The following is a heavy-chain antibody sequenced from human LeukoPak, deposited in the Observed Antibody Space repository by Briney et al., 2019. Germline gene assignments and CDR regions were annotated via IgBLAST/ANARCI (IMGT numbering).Heavy chain of an antibody. D-gene: IGHD6-13*01. J-gene: IGHJ4*02. CDR2: IYPGDSDT. Sequence: GESLKISCKGSGYSFTTYWIGWVRQMPGKGLEWMGIIYPGDSDTRYSPSFQGQVTISADRSISTAYLQWSSLKASDTAKYYCARRSVYSSSWYFDYWGQGTLVTVSS. V-gene: IGHV5-51*01. CDR3: ARRSVYSSSWYFDY. CDR1: GYSFTTYW.